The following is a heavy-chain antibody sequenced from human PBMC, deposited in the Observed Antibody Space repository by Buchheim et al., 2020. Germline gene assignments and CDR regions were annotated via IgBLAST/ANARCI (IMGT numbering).Heavy chain of an antibody. V-gene: IGHV3-48*02. Sequence: EVQLVESGGGLVQPGKSLRLSCAASGFTFSSYGMNWVRQAPGKGLEWIAYISSSGSTTYYTDSLRGRVAISRDNDRNSLHLQMNSLRDEDTAVYFCARVLGSCRRTSCYISGVDHWGQGAL. CDR3: ARVLGSCRRTSCYISGVDH. D-gene: IGHD2-2*02. CDR2: ISSSGSTT. CDR1: GFTFSSYG. J-gene: IGHJ4*02.